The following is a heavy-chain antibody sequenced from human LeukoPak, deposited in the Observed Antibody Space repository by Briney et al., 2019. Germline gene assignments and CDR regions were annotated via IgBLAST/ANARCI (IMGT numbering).Heavy chain of an antibody. CDR3: ARAPMLICSGGSCYSGVFDY. CDR2: ISWNSGSI. D-gene: IGHD2-15*01. V-gene: IGHV3-9*01. CDR1: GFTFDDYA. Sequence: GGSLRLSCAASGFTFDDYAMHWVRQAPGKGLEWVSGISWNSGSIGYADSVKGRFTISRDNAKNSLYLQMNSLRAEDTALYYCARAPMLICSGGSCYSGVFDYWAREPWSPSPQ. J-gene: IGHJ4*02.